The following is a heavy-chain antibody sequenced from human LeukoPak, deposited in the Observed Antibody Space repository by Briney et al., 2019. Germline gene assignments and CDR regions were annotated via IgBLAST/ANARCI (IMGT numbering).Heavy chain of an antibody. CDR2: IYTSGST. CDR1: GGSISSGSYY. J-gene: IGHJ4*02. D-gene: IGHD5-24*01. CDR3: AGGVRDGYNPR. V-gene: IGHV4-61*02. Sequence: PSQTLSLTCTVSGGSISSGSYYWSWIRQPPGKGLEWIGRIYTSGSTNYNPSLKSRVTISVDTSKNQFSLKLSSVTAADTAVYYCAGGVRDGYNPRWGQGTLVTVSS.